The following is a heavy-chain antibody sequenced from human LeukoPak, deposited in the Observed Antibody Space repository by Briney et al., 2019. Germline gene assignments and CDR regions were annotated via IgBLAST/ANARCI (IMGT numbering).Heavy chain of an antibody. CDR2: INPNSGGT. CDR3: ARCGSLKIEY. CDR1: GFSFTDYY. Sequence: GTVKLSCTASGFSFTDYYIHWVRQAPGQGHEWMGWINPNSGGTNYAQTFKGGVTMTKDTSITTAYMELRRWRSGDTAVYYCARCGSLKIEYWGQGTLVTVSS. J-gene: IGHJ4*02. D-gene: IGHD2-21*01. V-gene: IGHV1-2*02.